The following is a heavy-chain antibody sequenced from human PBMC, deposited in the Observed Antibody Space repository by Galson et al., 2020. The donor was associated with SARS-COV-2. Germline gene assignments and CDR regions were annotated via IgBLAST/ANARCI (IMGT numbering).Heavy chain of an antibody. V-gene: IGHV4-31*03. CDR2: IYYSGST. CDR3: ARAPVLRYFDWLLSPPSFDY. D-gene: IGHD3-9*01. Sequence: ASETLSLTCTVSGGSISSGGYYWSWIRPHPGKGLDWIGYIYYSGSTYYNPSLKSRVTITVDTSKNQFSLKLSSVTAADTAVYYCARAPVLRYFDWLLSPPSFDYWGQGTLVTVSS. CDR1: GGSISSGGYY. J-gene: IGHJ4*02.